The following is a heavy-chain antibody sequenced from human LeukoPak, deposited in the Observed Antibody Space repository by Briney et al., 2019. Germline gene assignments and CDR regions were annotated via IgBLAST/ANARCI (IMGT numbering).Heavy chain of an antibody. CDR3: ARDAPSSGWYVSGFDP. J-gene: IGHJ5*02. CDR2: IYTSGST. D-gene: IGHD6-19*01. Sequence: SETLSLTCTVSGGSISSYYWSWIRQPAGKGLEWIGRIYTSGSTNYNPSLKSRVTMSVATSKNQFSLKLSSVTAADTAVYYCARDAPSSGWYVSGFDPWGQGTLVTVSS. V-gene: IGHV4-4*07. CDR1: GGSISSYY.